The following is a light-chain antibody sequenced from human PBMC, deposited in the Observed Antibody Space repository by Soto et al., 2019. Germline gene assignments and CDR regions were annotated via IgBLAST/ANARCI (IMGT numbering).Light chain of an antibody. J-gene: IGKJ1*01. CDR1: QSVSSNF. V-gene: IGKV3-20*01. CDR3: QQYDISPWT. Sequence: EIVLTQSPATLSLSPGEKATLCCRASQSVSSNFLAWYQHKPGQAPRLLIYDSSSRATGIPDRFSGSGSGTDFTLSIIRLEPEDFAVYYCQQYDISPWTFGQGTKVDIK. CDR2: DSS.